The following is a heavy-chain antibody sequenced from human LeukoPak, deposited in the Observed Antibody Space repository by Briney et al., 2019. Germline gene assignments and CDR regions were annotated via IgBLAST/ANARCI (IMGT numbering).Heavy chain of an antibody. Sequence: SETLSLTCTVSGGSISSGSYYWSWIRQPAGKGLEWIGRIYTSGSTNCNPSLKSRVTISVDTSKNQFSLKLSSVTAADTAVYYCARAMAVTTFDYWGQGTLVTVSS. J-gene: IGHJ4*02. CDR2: IYTSGST. V-gene: IGHV4-61*02. D-gene: IGHD4-17*01. CDR1: GGSISSGSYY. CDR3: ARAMAVTTFDY.